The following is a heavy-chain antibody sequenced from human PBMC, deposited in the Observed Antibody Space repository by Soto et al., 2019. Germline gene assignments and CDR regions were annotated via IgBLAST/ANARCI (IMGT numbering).Heavy chain of an antibody. Sequence: GGSLRLSCAASGFTFSSYSMNWVRQAPGKGLEWVSSISSSSSYIYYADSVKGRFTISRDNAKNSLYLQMNSLRAEDTAVYYCAREVYDILTGTKGFDYWGQGTLVTVSS. CDR1: GFTFSSYS. CDR3: AREVYDILTGTKGFDY. D-gene: IGHD3-9*01. CDR2: ISSSSSYI. V-gene: IGHV3-21*01. J-gene: IGHJ4*02.